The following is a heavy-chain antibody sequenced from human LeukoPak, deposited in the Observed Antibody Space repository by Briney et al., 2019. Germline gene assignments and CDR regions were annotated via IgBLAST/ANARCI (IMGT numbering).Heavy chain of an antibody. J-gene: IGHJ5*02. CDR3: ARRKFLGWFDP. V-gene: IGHV1-8*03. Sequence: GASVKVSCKASGYTFTGYYMHWVRQATGQGLEWMGWLNPNSGNAGYAQKFQGRVTISRNTPISTAYMELSSLRSDDTAIYYCARRKFLGWFDPWGQGTLVTVSS. CDR2: LNPNSGNA. CDR1: GYTFTGYY. D-gene: IGHD7-27*01.